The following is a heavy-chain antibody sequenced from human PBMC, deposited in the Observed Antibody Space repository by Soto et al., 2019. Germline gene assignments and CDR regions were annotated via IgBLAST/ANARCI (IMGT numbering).Heavy chain of an antibody. V-gene: IGHV1-69*13. CDR2: IIPIFGTA. D-gene: IGHD6-6*01. CDR1: GGTFSSYA. CDR3: ARGGQLVAYYYYYGMDV. J-gene: IGHJ6*02. Sequence: GASVKVSCKASGGTFSSYAISWVRQAPGQGLEWMGGIIPIFGTANYAQKFQGRVTITADESTSTAYMELSSLRSEDTAVYYCARGGQLVAYYYYYGMDVWGQGTTVTVSS.